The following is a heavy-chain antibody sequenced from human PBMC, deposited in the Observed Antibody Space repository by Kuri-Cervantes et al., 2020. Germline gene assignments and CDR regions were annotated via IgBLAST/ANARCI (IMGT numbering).Heavy chain of an antibody. D-gene: IGHD6-19*01. Sequence: SVKVSCKASGYTFTGYYMHWVRQAPGQGLEWMGGIIPIFGTANYAQKFQGRVTITTDESTSTAYMELRSLRSDDTAVYYCARDRKGSSGGLDAFDIWGQGTMVTISS. CDR1: GYTFTGYY. V-gene: IGHV1-69*05. J-gene: IGHJ3*02. CDR3: ARDRKGSSGGLDAFDI. CDR2: IIPIFGTA.